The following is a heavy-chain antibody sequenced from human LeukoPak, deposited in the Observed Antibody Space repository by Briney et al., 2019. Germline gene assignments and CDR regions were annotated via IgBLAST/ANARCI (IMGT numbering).Heavy chain of an antibody. V-gene: IGHV4-61*02. CDR3: AREGHDYYDNSGYYGRNWFDP. Sequence: SQTLSLTCTVSGGSISSGSYYWSWIRQPAGKGLEWIGRIYTSGSTNYNPSLKSRVTISVDTSKNQFSLKLSSVTAADTAVYYCAREGHDYYDNSGYYGRNWFDPWGQGTLVTVSS. CDR2: IYTSGST. J-gene: IGHJ5*02. D-gene: IGHD3-22*01. CDR1: GGSISSGSYY.